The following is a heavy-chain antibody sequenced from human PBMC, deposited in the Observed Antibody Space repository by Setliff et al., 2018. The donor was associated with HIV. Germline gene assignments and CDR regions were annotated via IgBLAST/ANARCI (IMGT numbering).Heavy chain of an antibody. Sequence: PSETLSLTCAVYDGSFSGYYWSWIRQPPGKGLEWIGEIDHSGSTYYNPSLKSRVTISVDTSKNQFSLKLSSVTAADTAVYFCARDYTATFWEYNWYDVWGQGTLVTVSS. CDR3: ARDYTATFWEYNWYDV. CDR2: IDHSGST. CDR1: DGSFSGYY. V-gene: IGHV4-34*09. J-gene: IGHJ5*02. D-gene: IGHD3-3*01.